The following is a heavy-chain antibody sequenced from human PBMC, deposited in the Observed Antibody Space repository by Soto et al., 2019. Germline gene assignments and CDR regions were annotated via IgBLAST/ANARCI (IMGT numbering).Heavy chain of an antibody. V-gene: IGHV6-1*01. D-gene: IGHD6-19*01. CDR1: GDSVSSNSAA. CDR3: ARDRAIAVAGTNNWFDP. CDR2: TYYRSKWYN. J-gene: IGHJ5*02. Sequence: KQSQTLSLTCAISGDSVSSNSAAWNWIRQSPSRGLEWLGRTYYRSKWYNDYAVSVKSRITINPDTSKNQFSLQLNSVTPEDTAVYYCARDRAIAVAGTNNWFDPWGQGTLVTVSS.